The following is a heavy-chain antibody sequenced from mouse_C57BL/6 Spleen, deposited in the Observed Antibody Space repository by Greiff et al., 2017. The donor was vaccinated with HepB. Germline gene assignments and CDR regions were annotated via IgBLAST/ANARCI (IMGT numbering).Heavy chain of an antibody. Sequence: QVQLQQSGPELVKPGASVKISCKASGYAFSSSWMNWVKQRPGKGLEWIGRIYPGDGDTNYNGKFKGKATLTADKSSSTAYMQLSSLTSEDSAVYCCARSEAGTSDFDYWGQGTTLTVSS. J-gene: IGHJ2*01. CDR3: ARSEAGTSDFDY. D-gene: IGHD4-1*01. V-gene: IGHV1-82*01. CDR1: GYAFSSSW. CDR2: IYPGDGDT.